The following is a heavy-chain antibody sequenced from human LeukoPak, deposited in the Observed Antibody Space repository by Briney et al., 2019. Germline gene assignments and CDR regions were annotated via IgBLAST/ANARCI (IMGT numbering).Heavy chain of an antibody. CDR3: ARDMFRGAPDYFDY. CDR1: GFTFSNYP. J-gene: IGHJ4*02. CDR2: IGYDGLIK. Sequence: GGSLRPSCAASGFTFSNYPMHWVRQAPGKGPEWVAVIGYDGLIKLYRDSVKGRFTISRDDSKNTLYLQMNGLRAEDSALYYCARDMFRGAPDYFDYWGQGTLVTVSS. V-gene: IGHV3-30*10. D-gene: IGHD3-10*01.